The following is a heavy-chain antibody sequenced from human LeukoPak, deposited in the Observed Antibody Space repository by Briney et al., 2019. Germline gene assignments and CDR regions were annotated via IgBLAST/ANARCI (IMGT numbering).Heavy chain of an antibody. D-gene: IGHD3-10*01. CDR1: GYSFTSYW. Sequence: GESLKISCKGSGYSFTSYWIGWVRHMPGKGLEWMGMIYPGDSDTRYSPSFQGQVTISADKPISTAYLQWSSLKASDTAMYYRARQSNYYGSGSYYNEGANDYWGQGTLVTVSS. CDR2: IYPGDSDT. V-gene: IGHV5-51*01. J-gene: IGHJ4*02. CDR3: ARQSNYYGSGSYYNEGANDY.